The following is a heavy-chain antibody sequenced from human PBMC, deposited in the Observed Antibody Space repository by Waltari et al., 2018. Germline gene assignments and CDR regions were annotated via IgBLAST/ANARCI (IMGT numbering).Heavy chain of an antibody. J-gene: IGHJ2*01. CDR2: ISAYKGNT. Sequence: QGLEWMGWISAYKGNTNYAQKLQGRVTMTTDTSTSTAYMELRSLRSDDTAVYYCARSPAFGTLQDWYFDLWGRGTLVTVSS. D-gene: IGHD3-10*01. CDR3: ARSPAFGTLQDWYFDL. V-gene: IGHV1-18*01.